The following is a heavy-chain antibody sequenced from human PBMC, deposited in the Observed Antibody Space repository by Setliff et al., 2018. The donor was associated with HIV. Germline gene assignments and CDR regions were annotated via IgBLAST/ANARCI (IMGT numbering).Heavy chain of an antibody. CDR3: ARGLGALEWEKRDGDAFDI. Sequence: ASVKVSCKASGYTFTNYDVNWLRQAAGQGLEWMGWMTPNSGNTGSAQKFQGRVSMTRNISISTAYMELRGLTSEDTAVYFCARGLGALEWEKRDGDAFDIWGQGTTVTVSS. J-gene: IGHJ3*02. D-gene: IGHD3-3*01. CDR1: GYTFTNYD. CDR2: MTPNSGNT. V-gene: IGHV1-8*02.